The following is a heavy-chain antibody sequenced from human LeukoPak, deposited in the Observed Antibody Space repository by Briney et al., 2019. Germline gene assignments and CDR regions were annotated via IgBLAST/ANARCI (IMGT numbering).Heavy chain of an antibody. D-gene: IGHD1-14*01. Sequence: SETLSLTCTVSGGPIRSYYWNWIRQPPGKGLGWIGYTYYSGTTKYNSSLKSRVTISVDTSKNQFSLKLSSVTAADMAVYYCARETALAFDHWGQGTLVTVSS. V-gene: IGHV4-59*01. J-gene: IGHJ4*02. CDR3: ARETALAFDH. CDR2: TYYSGTT. CDR1: GGPIRSYY.